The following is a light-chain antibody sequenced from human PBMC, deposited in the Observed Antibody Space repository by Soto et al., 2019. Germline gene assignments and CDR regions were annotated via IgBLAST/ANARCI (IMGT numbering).Light chain of an antibody. CDR1: QSVSST. CDR3: QQYNNWPFT. CDR2: GTT. V-gene: IGKV3-15*01. J-gene: IGKJ3*01. Sequence: EIVMTQSPATLAVSPGERAIFSCRASQSVSSTLAWYQQKPGQAPRRLIYGTTTRATGIPGRFSGSGSGTEFTLTISSLQSEDFAVYSCQQYNNWPFTFGPGTKVDI.